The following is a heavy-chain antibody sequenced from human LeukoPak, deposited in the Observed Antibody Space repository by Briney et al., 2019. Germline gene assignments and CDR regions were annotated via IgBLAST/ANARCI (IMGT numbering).Heavy chain of an antibody. Sequence: GRSLRLSCAASGFTFSSYGMHWVRQAPGKGLEWVAVIWYDGSNKYYADSVKGRFTISRDNSKNTLYLQMNSLRAEDTAVYYCAREGYGGPANYFDYWGQGTLVTVSS. CDR3: AREGYGGPANYFDY. V-gene: IGHV3-33*01. J-gene: IGHJ4*02. D-gene: IGHD4-23*01. CDR2: IWYDGSNK. CDR1: GFTFSSYG.